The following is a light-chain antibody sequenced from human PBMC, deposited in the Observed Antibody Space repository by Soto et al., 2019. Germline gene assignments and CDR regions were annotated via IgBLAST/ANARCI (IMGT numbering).Light chain of an antibody. CDR2: EVS. CDR1: SSDVGGYNY. V-gene: IGLV2-14*01. Sequence: QSVLTQPASVSGSPGQSITISCTGTSSDVGGYNYVSWYQQHPGKAPKLMIYEVSNRPSGVSNRFSGSKSGNTASLTISGLQAEDEADYYCNSYTSSSTHVFGTGTKATVL. CDR3: NSYTSSSTHV. J-gene: IGLJ1*01.